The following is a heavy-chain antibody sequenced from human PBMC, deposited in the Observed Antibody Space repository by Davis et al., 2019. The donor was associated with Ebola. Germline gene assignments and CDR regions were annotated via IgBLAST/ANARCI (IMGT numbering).Heavy chain of an antibody. J-gene: IGHJ4*02. D-gene: IGHD1-1*01. CDR3: ARAQFPTTSDH. CDR1: GYTFTNYG. CDR2: INPHNGNT. Sequence: ASVQVSCKPSGYTFTNYGITRVRQAPGHGLEWMGWINPHNGNTNYAQNVQGRVIMTSDTATTTAYMEVGSLRSDDTAVYYCARAQFPTTSDHWGQGTLVTVSS. V-gene: IGHV1-18*04.